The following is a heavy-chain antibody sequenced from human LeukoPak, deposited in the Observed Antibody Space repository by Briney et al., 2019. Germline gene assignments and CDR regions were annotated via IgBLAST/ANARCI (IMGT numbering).Heavy chain of an antibody. CDR1: GGTFSSYA. CDR3: ARDPITGIAVAGTVYYFDY. Sequence: ASVKVSCKASGGTFSSYAISWVRQAPGQGLEWMGRIIPILGIANYAQKFQGRVTITADKSTSTAYMELSSLRSEDTAVYYCARDPITGIAVAGTVYYFDYWGQGTLVTVSS. CDR2: IIPILGIA. J-gene: IGHJ4*02. D-gene: IGHD6-19*01. V-gene: IGHV1-69*04.